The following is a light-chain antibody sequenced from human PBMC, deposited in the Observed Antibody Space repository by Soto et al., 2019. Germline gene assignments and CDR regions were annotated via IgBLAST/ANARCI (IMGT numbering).Light chain of an antibody. V-gene: IGKV3-15*01. CDR3: QQYNNWPRA. CDR2: GAS. CDR1: QSVIRD. Sequence: IVMTQSPATLSVSPGERATLSCRASQSVIRDLAWYQQKPGQSPRLLIYGASTRATGIPARFIGSGSGTEFTLTIGGLQSEDFAVYYCQQYNNWPRAFGQGTKVDIK. J-gene: IGKJ1*01.